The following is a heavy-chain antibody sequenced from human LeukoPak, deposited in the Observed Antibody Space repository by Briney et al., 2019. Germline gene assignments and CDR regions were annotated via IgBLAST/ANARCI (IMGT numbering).Heavy chain of an antibody. V-gene: IGHV3-23*01. CDR2: ISGSGGST. Sequence: GGSLRLSCAASGFTFSSYAMSWVRQAPGEGLEWVSAISGSGGSTYYADSVKGRFTISRDNSKNTLYLQMNSLRAEDTAVYYCAKDRSSSWYEFLDHWGQGTLVTVSS. D-gene: IGHD6-13*01. J-gene: IGHJ4*02. CDR1: GFTFSSYA. CDR3: AKDRSSSWYEFLDH.